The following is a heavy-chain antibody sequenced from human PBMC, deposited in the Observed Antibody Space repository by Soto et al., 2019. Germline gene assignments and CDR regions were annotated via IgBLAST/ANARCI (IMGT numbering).Heavy chain of an antibody. CDR3: AILRLRATSTLVSFDT. V-gene: IGHV4-34*01. J-gene: IGHJ5*01. CDR2: SNHSGST. D-gene: IGHD3-10*01. CDR1: GECCSGDY. Sequence: SETLSITSAVYGECCSGDYLSWVRLCLGKKLEWIGESNHSGSTNYNPSLKSRVTISVDTSKNQFSLKLSSVTAADTAVYYCAILRLRATSTLVSFDTLGQVTL.